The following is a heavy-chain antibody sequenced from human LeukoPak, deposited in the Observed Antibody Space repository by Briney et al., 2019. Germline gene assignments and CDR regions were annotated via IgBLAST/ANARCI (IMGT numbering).Heavy chain of an antibody. CDR3: ATVPAPSGSYYHFDY. CDR1: GYTLTELS. J-gene: IGHJ4*02. V-gene: IGHV1-24*01. D-gene: IGHD1-26*01. CDR2: FDPEDGET. Sequence: GASVKVSCKVSGYTLTELSMHWVRQAPGKGLEWMGGFDPEDGETIYAQKFQGRVTMTEDTSTDTAYMELSSMISEDTAVYYCATVPAPSGSYYHFDYWGQGTLVTVSS.